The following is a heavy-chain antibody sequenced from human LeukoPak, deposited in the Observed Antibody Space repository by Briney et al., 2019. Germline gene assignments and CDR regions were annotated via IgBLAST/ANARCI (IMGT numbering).Heavy chain of an antibody. Sequence: PGGSLRLSCAASGFTFNSYAMSWVRPAPGKGLEWVSAISGSGGSTYYADSVKGRFTISRDNSKNTLYLQMNSLRAEDTAVYYCAKGQPSHYYDSSGYYSADYWGQGTLVTVSS. V-gene: IGHV3-23*01. D-gene: IGHD3-22*01. CDR2: ISGSGGST. CDR3: AKGQPSHYYDSSGYYSADY. J-gene: IGHJ4*02. CDR1: GFTFNSYA.